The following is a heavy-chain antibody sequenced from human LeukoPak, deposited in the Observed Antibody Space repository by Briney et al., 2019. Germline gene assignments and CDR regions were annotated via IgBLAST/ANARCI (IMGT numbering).Heavy chain of an antibody. J-gene: IGHJ6*03. CDR1: GFSFSNFW. D-gene: IGHD3-10*01. V-gene: IGHV3-7*01. CDR3: ARDVLLWFGESELDYYYYMDV. Sequence: GGSLRLSCGVSGFSFSNFWMTWVRQAPGKGLEWVANIKLDGSEKYYVDSVKGRFTISRDNAKNSLYLQMNSLRAEDTAVYYCARDVLLWFGESELDYYYYMDVWGKGTTVTVSS. CDR2: IKLDGSEK.